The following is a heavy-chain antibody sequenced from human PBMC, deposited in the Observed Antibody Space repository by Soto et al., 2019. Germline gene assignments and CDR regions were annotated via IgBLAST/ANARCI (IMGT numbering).Heavy chain of an antibody. V-gene: IGHV4-34*01. J-gene: IGHJ6*02. CDR3: ARGEITLLGGMDV. D-gene: IGHD3-10*01. Sequence: KPSETLSLTCTVSGGSFRGYYWGWVRQPPGKGLEWIGEINHSGSSNYHPSLKSRVTISVATSKNQSSLTINSVTPADTAVYYCARGEITLLGGMDVWGQGTTVTVSS. CDR1: GGSFRGYY. CDR2: INHSGSS.